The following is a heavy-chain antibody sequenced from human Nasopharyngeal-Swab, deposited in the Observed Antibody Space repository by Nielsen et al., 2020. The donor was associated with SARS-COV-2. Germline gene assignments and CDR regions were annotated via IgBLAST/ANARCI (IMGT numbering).Heavy chain of an antibody. V-gene: IGHV3-30*03. CDR1: GFTFSSYG. D-gene: IGHD2-2*02. Sequence: GESLKISCAASGFTFSSYGMHWVRQAPGKGLEWVAVISYDGSNKYYADSVKGRFTISRDNSKNALYLQMNSLRAEDTAVYYCARDGDIVVVPAAIIWEGAFESGGQG. CDR3: ARDGDIVVVPAAIIWEGAFES. CDR2: ISYDGSNK. J-gene: IGHJ3*02.